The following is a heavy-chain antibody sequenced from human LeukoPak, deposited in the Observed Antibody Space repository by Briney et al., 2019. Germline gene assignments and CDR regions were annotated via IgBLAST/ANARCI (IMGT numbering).Heavy chain of an antibody. Sequence: SETLSLTCAVYGGSFSGYYWSWIRQPPGEGLEWIGEINHSGSTNYNPSLKSRVTISVDTSKNQFSLKLSSVTAADTAVYYCSVRFDYWGQGTLVTVSS. CDR3: SVRFDY. J-gene: IGHJ4*02. CDR2: INHSGST. CDR1: GGSFSGYY. V-gene: IGHV4-34*01.